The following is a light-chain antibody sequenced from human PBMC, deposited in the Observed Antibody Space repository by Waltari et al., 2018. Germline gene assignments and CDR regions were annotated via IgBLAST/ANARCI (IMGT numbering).Light chain of an antibody. V-gene: IGKV1-NL1*01. CDR3: QQHYKTPHS. CDR2: RAS. J-gene: IGKJ2*03. Sequence: DIQMTQSPSSLPASVGDRVTITCRASQATSNWLAWYQHKPGKAPTLLIYRASSLETGVPPRFSGSGSGTDFTLTINSLQPEDFATYYCQQHYKTPHSFGQGTKVEIK. CDR1: QATSNW.